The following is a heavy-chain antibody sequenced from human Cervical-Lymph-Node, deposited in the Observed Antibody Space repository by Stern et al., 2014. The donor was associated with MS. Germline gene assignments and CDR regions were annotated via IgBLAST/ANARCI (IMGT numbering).Heavy chain of an antibody. J-gene: IGHJ4*02. CDR3: ARDQQQLWSYFDY. CDR2: IWYDGSNK. V-gene: IGHV3-33*01. Sequence: QVQLGQSGGGVVQPGRSLRLSCAASGFTFSSYGMHWVRQAPGKGLEWVAVIWYDGSNKYYADSVKGRFTISRDNSKNTLYLQMNSLRAEDTAVYYCARDQQQLWSYFDYWGQGTLVTVSS. CDR1: GFTFSSYG. D-gene: IGHD5-18*01.